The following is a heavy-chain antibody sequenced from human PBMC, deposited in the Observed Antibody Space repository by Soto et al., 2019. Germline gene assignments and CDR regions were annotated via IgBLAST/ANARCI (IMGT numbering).Heavy chain of an antibody. CDR3: ARGSYYSGWV. J-gene: IGHJ4*02. CDR1: GDSVSSTSTA. CDR2: TYYRSKLYS. D-gene: IGHD6-19*01. V-gene: IGHV6-1*01. Sequence: SQTLSLTCAISGDSVSSTSTAWSWIRQSPSRGLEWLGRTYYRSKLYSDYAVSVKSRITLNPDTSKNQFSLQLKSVTPEDTAVYYCARGSYYSGWVWGQGTLVTVSS.